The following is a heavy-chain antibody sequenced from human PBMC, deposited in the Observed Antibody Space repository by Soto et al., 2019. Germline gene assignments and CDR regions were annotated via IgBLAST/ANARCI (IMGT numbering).Heavy chain of an antibody. CDR1: SGSISPYY. D-gene: IGHD3-22*01. J-gene: IGHJ4*02. CDR3: ARVIGYYDSSGFYPYLDF. V-gene: IGHV4-59*01. Sequence: SETLSLTCTVSSGSISPYYWSWIRQPPGKGLEWIGYLYYRGSTSYNPSLKSRVTISLDTSKNQFSLKLSSVTAADTAVYYCARVIGYYDSSGFYPYLDFWGLGTLVTVSS. CDR2: LYYRGST.